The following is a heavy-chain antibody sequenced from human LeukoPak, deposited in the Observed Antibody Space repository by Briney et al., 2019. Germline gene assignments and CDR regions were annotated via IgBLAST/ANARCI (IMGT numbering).Heavy chain of an antibody. V-gene: IGHV1-69*06. D-gene: IGHD3-22*01. J-gene: IGHJ4*02. Sequence: SVKVSCKVSGYTLTELSMHWVRQAPGQGLEWMGGIIPIFGTANYAQKFQGRVTITADKSTSTAYMELSSLRSEDTAVYYCARSLNDYYDSSGYYYALGDYWGQGTLVTVSS. CDR2: IIPIFGTA. CDR3: ARSLNDYYDSSGYYYALGDY. CDR1: GYTLTELS.